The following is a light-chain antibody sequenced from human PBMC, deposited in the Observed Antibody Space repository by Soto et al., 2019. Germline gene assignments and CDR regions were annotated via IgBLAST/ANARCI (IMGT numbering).Light chain of an antibody. Sequence: DIQITQSPASLSESAGDRVTIACPSSEGISTYLNWYQHKPGKAPKLLTYAASSLQRGVPSRFSGSGPETDFTLTISSLQPDDCATSSRQQSYNTMRPFGQGTKVDI. CDR1: EGISTY. J-gene: IGKJ1*01. CDR3: QQSYNTMRP. V-gene: IGKV1-39*01. CDR2: AAS.